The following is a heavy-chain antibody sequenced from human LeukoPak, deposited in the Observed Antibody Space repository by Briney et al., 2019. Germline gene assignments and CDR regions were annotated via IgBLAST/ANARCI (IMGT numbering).Heavy chain of an antibody. D-gene: IGHD6-13*01. CDR1: GGSISGYY. CDR3: ARLWRGSSSCPCFDY. CDR2: IYYSGST. J-gene: IGHJ4*02. Sequence: SETLSLTCTVSGGSISGYYWSWIRQPPGKGLEWIGYIYYSGSTNYNPSLKSRVTISVDTSKNQFSLRLSSVTAADTAVYYCARLWRGSSSCPCFDYWGQGALVTVSS. V-gene: IGHV4-59*08.